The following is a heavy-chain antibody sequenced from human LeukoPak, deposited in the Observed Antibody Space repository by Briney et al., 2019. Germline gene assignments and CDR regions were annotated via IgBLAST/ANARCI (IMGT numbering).Heavy chain of an antibody. J-gene: IGHJ4*02. Sequence: PETLSLTCTVSGGSISSSSYYWGWIRQPPGKGLEWIGSIYYSGSTYYNPSLKSRVTISVDTSKNQFSLKLSSVTAADTAVYYCARSMGREFDYWGQGTLVTVSS. CDR3: ARSMGREFDY. D-gene: IGHD3-10*01. CDR2: IYYSGST. CDR1: GGSISSSSYY. V-gene: IGHV4-39*01.